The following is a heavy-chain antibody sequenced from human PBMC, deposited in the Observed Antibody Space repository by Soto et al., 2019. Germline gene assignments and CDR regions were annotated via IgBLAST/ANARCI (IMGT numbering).Heavy chain of an antibody. CDR3: ARVVGQYCSGGSCYSSYYYYGMDV. Sequence: GGSLRLSCAASGFTFSSYAMHWVRQAPGKGLEWVAVISYDGSNKYYADSVKGRFTISRDNSKNTLYLQMNSLRAEDTAVYYCARVVGQYCSGGSCYSSYYYYGMDVWGQGTTVTVSS. D-gene: IGHD2-15*01. CDR2: ISYDGSNK. V-gene: IGHV3-30-3*01. J-gene: IGHJ6*02. CDR1: GFTFSSYA.